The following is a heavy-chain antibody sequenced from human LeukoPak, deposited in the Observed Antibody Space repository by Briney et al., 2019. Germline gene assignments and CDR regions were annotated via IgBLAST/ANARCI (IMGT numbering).Heavy chain of an antibody. V-gene: IGHV4-30-4*01. J-gene: IGHJ3*02. D-gene: IGHD3-10*01. Sequence: SETLSLTCTVSSGSISSGDYYWSWIRQPPGKGLEWIGYIYYSGSTYYNPSLKSRVTMSVDTSKNQFSLKLSSVTAAGTAVYYCTFALYGSGSPPAFDIWGQGTMVTVSS. CDR2: IYYSGST. CDR1: SGSISSGDYY. CDR3: TFALYGSGSPPAFDI.